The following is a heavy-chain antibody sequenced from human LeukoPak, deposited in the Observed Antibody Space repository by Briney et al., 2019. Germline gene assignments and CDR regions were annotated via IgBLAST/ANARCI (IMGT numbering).Heavy chain of an antibody. Sequence: GGSLRLSCAASRLTFTYWMSWVHQAPGKGLEWVANIRQDGGEKYYVDSVKGRFTIFRDNAKKSLYLQMNSLRAEDTAVYYCASSFSDDFWSGHFWGQGTLVTVSS. CDR1: RLTFTYW. D-gene: IGHD3-3*01. V-gene: IGHV3-7*01. CDR2: IRQDGGEK. J-gene: IGHJ4*02. CDR3: ASSFSDDFWSGHF.